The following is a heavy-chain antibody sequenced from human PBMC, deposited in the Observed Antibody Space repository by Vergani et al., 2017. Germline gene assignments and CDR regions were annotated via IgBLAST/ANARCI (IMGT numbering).Heavy chain of an antibody. Sequence: QVQLQESGPGLVKSSQTLSLTCTVSGGSISSGDYYWSWIRQPPGKGLEWIGYIYYSGSTYYNPSLKSRVTISVDTSKNQFSLKLSSVTAGDTAVYYCARVRRDDSSGYYYYYGMDVWGQGTTVRVSS. J-gene: IGHJ6*02. CDR3: ARVRRDDSSGYYYYYGMDV. D-gene: IGHD3-22*01. V-gene: IGHV4-30-4*01. CDR2: IYYSGST. CDR1: GGSISSGDYY.